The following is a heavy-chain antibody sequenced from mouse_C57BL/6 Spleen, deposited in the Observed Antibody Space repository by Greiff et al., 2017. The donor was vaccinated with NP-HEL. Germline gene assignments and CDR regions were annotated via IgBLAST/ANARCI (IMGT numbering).Heavy chain of an antibody. CDR3: TSYYYDYAWFAY. CDR1: GFTFSSYA. CDR2: ISSGGDYI. V-gene: IGHV5-9-1*02. Sequence: EVQRVESGEGLVKPGGSLKLSCAASGFTFSSYAMSWVRQTPEKRLEWVAYISSGGDYIYYADTVKGRFTISRDNARNTLYLQMSSLKSEDTAMYYCTSYYYDYAWFAYWGQGTLVTVSA. J-gene: IGHJ3*01. D-gene: IGHD2-4*01.